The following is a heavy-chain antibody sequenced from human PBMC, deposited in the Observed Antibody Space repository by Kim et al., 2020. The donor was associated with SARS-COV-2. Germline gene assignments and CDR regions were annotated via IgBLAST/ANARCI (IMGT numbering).Heavy chain of an antibody. CDR2: IWYDGSNK. J-gene: IGHJ4*02. Sequence: GGSLRLSCAASGFTFSSYGMHWVRQAPGKGLEWVAVIWYDGSNKYYADSVKGRFTISRDNSKNTLYLQMNSLRAEDTAVYYCARAGYYYDSSGYYSYIDYWGQGTLVTVSS. V-gene: IGHV3-33*01. D-gene: IGHD3-22*01. CDR1: GFTFSSYG. CDR3: ARAGYYYDSSGYYSYIDY.